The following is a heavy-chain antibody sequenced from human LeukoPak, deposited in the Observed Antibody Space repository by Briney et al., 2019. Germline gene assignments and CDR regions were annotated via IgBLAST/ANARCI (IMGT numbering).Heavy chain of an antibody. CDR3: AKEGYYDSSGYYHPLDY. Sequence: PGGSLRLSCAASGFTFSSYAMSWVRRAPGKGLEWVSAISGSGGSTYYADSVKGRFTISRDNSKNTLYLQMNSLRAEDTAVYYCAKEGYYDSSGYYHPLDYWGQGTLVTVSS. J-gene: IGHJ4*02. CDR1: GFTFSSYA. D-gene: IGHD3-22*01. CDR2: ISGSGGST. V-gene: IGHV3-23*01.